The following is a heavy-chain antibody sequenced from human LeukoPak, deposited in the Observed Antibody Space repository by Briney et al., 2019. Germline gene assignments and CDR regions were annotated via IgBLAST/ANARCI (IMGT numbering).Heavy chain of an antibody. CDR2: ISAYYGNT. CDR3: ARDFFHGHCSGLSCFLLDY. D-gene: IGHD2-15*01. CDR1: GYIFTRYG. Sequence: GASVKVSCMASGYIFTRYGISWVRQAPGQGLEWMGWISAYYGNTNYAQKFQDRVTMTTDTSTNTAYMELRSLRPDDTAVYYCARDFFHGHCSGLSCFLLDYWGQGSLVTVFS. J-gene: IGHJ4*02. V-gene: IGHV1-18*04.